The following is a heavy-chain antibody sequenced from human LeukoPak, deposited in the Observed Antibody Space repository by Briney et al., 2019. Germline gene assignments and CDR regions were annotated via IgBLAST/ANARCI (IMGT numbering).Heavy chain of an antibody. J-gene: IGHJ2*01. CDR1: GFTFSSYG. Sequence: GGSLRLSCAASGFTFSSYGMSWVRQAPGKGLEWVAVISYDGSNKYYADSVKGRFTISRDNSKNTLYLQMNSLSAEDTAVYYCARDESSWSPHRYFDLWGRGTLVTVSS. CDR2: ISYDGSNK. CDR3: ARDESSWSPHRYFDL. D-gene: IGHD6-13*01. V-gene: IGHV3-30*03.